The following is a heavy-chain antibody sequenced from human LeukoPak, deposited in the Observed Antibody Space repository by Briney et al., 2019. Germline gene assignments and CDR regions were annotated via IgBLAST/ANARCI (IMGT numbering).Heavy chain of an antibody. CDR1: GGSFSGYY. D-gene: IGHD3-22*01. V-gene: IGHV4-34*01. J-gene: IGHJ4*02. Sequence: SETLSLTCAVYGGSFSGYYWSWIRQPPGKGLEWIGYINYTGSTNYNPSLKSRVTISVDTSKNQFSLKLSSVTAADTAVYYCARDQAGGSGFRDYWGQGTLVTVSS. CDR3: ARDQAGGSGFRDY. CDR2: INYTGST.